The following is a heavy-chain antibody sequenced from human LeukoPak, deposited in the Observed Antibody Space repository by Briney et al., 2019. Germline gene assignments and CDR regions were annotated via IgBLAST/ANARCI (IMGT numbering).Heavy chain of an antibody. CDR1: GVSVTDYD. CDR3: AKVSFDSRGHDAFDH. Sequence: SETLPLTCAVKGVSVTDYDWSWIRQPPGKGLEWIGEISRSGRTNYSASLESRLTISVGTSKTEFSLRLTSVTVADTATYYCAKVSFDSRGHDAFDHWGQGTTVIVS. V-gene: IGHV4-34*01. D-gene: IGHD3-22*01. J-gene: IGHJ3*01. CDR2: ISRSGRT.